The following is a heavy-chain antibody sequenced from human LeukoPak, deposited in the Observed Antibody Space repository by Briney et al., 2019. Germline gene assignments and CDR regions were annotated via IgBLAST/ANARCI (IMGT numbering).Heavy chain of an antibody. D-gene: IGHD1-1*01. V-gene: IGHV4-61*03. CDR1: GASVSDGSYY. CDR2: LYYSGNT. J-gene: IGHJ4*02. CDR3: ARGLSTGREDYFDY. Sequence: SETLSFTCSVSGASVSDGSYYWSWIRQPPGKGLEWIGYLYYSGNTNYSPSLSGRVSTSIDTSKNHFSLNLTSVTAADTAVYYCARGLSTGREDYFDYWGQGTLVSVSS.